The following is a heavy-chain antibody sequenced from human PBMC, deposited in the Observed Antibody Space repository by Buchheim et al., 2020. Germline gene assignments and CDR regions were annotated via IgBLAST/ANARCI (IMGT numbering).Heavy chain of an antibody. CDR3: VRGTSSMETSGLGDY. CDR2: ISPEGITT. Sequence: VQLVDSGGGLVQPGGSLRLSCAASGFNFNNFWMHWVRQVPGEGLLWVSRISPEGITTDYADSVKGRFVVSRNNAKNTLYLQMNSLRAEDTAVYYCVRGTSSMETSGLGDYWGQGTL. V-gene: IGHV3-74*01. CDR1: GFNFNNFW. J-gene: IGHJ4*02. D-gene: IGHD2-2*01.